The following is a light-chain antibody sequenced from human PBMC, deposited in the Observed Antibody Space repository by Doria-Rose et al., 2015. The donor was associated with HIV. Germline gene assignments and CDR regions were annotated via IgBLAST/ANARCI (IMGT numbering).Light chain of an antibody. J-gene: IGKJ2*01. Sequence: ATLSLSPGDGATLSCRASQRVSRSYLSWYLQKPGQAPRLLIYDVSTRATGIPARFSGSGSGTDFTLTISSLQPEDFAVYFCHQDSNVPYTFGQGTKLEIK. V-gene: IGKV3D-7*01. CDR2: DVS. CDR1: QRVSRSY. CDR3: HQDSNVPYT.